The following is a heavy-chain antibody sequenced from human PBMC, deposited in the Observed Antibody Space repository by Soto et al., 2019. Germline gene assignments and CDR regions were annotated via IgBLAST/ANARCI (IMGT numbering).Heavy chain of an antibody. CDR1: GFTFSSYD. CDR3: ARGQRVGPKAVYYYGMDV. CDR2: IGTAGDT. V-gene: IGHV3-13*01. Sequence: GGSLRLSCAASGFTFSSYDMHWVRQATGKGLEWVSAIGTAGDTYYPGSVKGRFTISRENAKNSLYLQMNSLRAEDTAVYYCARGQRVGPKAVYYYGMDVWGQGTTVTVSS. D-gene: IGHD6-19*01. J-gene: IGHJ6*02.